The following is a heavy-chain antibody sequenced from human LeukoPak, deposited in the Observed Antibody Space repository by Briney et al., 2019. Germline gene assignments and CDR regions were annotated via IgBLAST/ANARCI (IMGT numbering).Heavy chain of an antibody. D-gene: IGHD2-2*01. V-gene: IGHV1-18*01. J-gene: IGHJ4*02. CDR1: GYTFTSYG. Sequence: GASVKVSCKASGYTFTSYGISWVRQAPGQGLEWMGWISAYNGNTNYAQKLQGRVTMTTDTSTSTAYMELRSLRSDDTAVYYCARGSPDIVVVPAASYYWGQGTLVTVSS. CDR2: ISAYNGNT. CDR3: ARGSPDIVVVPAASYY.